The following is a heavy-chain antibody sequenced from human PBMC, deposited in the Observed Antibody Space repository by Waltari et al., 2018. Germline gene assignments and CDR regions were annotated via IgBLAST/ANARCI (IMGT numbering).Heavy chain of an antibody. J-gene: IGHJ4*02. CDR2: ISYDGSKK. CDR1: GFTFSSYA. Sequence: QVQLVESGGGVVQPGRSLRLSCAASGFTFSSYAMPWVRQAPGKGLEWVAVISYDGSKKSYADSVKGRFTISRDNSKNRLYLQMNSLRAEDTAVYYCARGVVPQFTMVRGLYYWGQGTLVTVSS. V-gene: IGHV3-30-3*01. D-gene: IGHD3-10*01. CDR3: ARGVVPQFTMVRGLYY.